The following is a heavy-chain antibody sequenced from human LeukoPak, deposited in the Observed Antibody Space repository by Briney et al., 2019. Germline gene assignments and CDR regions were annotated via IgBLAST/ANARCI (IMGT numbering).Heavy chain of an antibody. CDR3: ARDYYDSSGYYLSWFDP. CDR1: GGSISSYY. V-gene: IGHV4-59*01. CDR2: IYYSGST. Sequence: SETLSLTCTVSGGSISSYYWSWIRQPPGKGLEWIGYIYYSGSTNYNPSLKSRVTISVDTSKNQFSLKLSSVTAADTAVYDCARDYYDSSGYYLSWFDPWGQGTLVTVSS. J-gene: IGHJ5*02. D-gene: IGHD3-22*01.